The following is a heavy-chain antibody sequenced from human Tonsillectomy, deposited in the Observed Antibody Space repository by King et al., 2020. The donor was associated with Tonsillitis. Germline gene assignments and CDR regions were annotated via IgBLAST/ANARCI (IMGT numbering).Heavy chain of an antibody. CDR3: ARWYKLHYTFDY. CDR1: GFSLSATGMR. D-gene: IGHD1-1*01. CDR2: IDWDDEK. V-gene: IGHV2-70*04. J-gene: IGHJ4*02. Sequence: VTLKESGPALVKPTQTLTLTCTFSGFSLSATGMRMSWIRQPPGKALEWLARIDWDDEKFYNTSLKTRITISKDTSKNHVVLTLTNVDPVDTATYYCARWYKLHYTFDYWGQGIPVSVSS.